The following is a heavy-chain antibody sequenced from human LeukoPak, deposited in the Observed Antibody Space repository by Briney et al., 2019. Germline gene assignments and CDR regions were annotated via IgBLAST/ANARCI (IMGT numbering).Heavy chain of an antibody. CDR2: IFNSGST. CDR1: GGPISRSY. CDR3: ARHGGETIVAMILHAFDI. V-gene: IGHV4-59*01. D-gene: IGHD5-12*01. Sequence: PSETLSLTCTISGGPISRSYWTWIRQVPGKGLEWIGCIFNSGSTLYNPSLKSRVTISEDTSRSQFSLKLSSVTAADTAVYYCARHGGETIVAMILHAFDIWGPGTMATVSS. J-gene: IGHJ3*02.